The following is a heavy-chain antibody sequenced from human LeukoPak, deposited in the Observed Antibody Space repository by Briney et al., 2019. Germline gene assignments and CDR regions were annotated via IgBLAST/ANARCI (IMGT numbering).Heavy chain of an antibody. V-gene: IGHV3-23*01. J-gene: IGHJ4*02. D-gene: IGHD3-22*01. CDR2: ISGSGGST. CDR3: AKSPYYDSSGYYREYYFDY. CDR1: GFTFSTYA. Sequence: GGSLRLSCAASGFTFSTYAMSWVRQAPGKGLEWVSAISGSGGSTNYADSVKGRVTVSRDNSKSTLYLQMNSLRAEDTAVYYCAKSPYYDSSGYYREYYFDYWGQGTLVTVSS.